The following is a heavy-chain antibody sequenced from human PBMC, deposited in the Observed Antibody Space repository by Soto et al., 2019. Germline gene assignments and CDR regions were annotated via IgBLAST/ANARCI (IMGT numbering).Heavy chain of an antibody. J-gene: IGHJ6*03. CDR1: GGSISSGGYY. CDR2: IYYSGST. V-gene: IGHV4-31*03. D-gene: IGHD2-15*01. Sequence: SETLSLTCTVSGGSISSGGYYWSWIRQHPGKGLEWIGYIYYSGSTYYNPSLKSRVTISVDTSKNQFSLKLSSVTAADTAVYYCARSTSYCSGGSCTPTWISYYYMDVWGKGTTVTVSS. CDR3: ARSTSYCSGGSCTPTWISYYYMDV.